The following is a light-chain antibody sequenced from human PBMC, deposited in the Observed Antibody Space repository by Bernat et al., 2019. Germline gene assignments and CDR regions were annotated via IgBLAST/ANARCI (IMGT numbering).Light chain of an antibody. V-gene: IGLV2-14*03. CDR1: SSDVGGYNY. CDR3: SSYTSTNARV. CDR2: DVS. Sequence: QSALTQPASVSGSPGQSITISCSGTSSDVGGYNYVAWYQHHPGKAPKLMIYDVSNRPSGVSNRFSGSKSGNTASLTISGLQAEDEADYYCSSYTSTNARVVGGGTKLTVL. J-gene: IGLJ3*02.